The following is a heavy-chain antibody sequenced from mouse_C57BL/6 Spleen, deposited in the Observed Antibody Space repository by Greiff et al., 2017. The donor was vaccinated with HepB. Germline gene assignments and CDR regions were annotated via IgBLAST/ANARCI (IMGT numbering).Heavy chain of an antibody. V-gene: IGHV1-61*01. D-gene: IGHD4-1*01. CDR3: ARPLGRGAYYFDY. CDR1: GYTFTSYW. J-gene: IGHJ2*01. Sequence: QVQLQQPGAELVRPGSSVKLSCKASGYTFTSYWMDWVKQRPGQGLEWIGNIYPSDSETHYNQKFKDKATLTVDKSSSTAYMQLSSLTSEDSAVYYCARPLGRGAYYFDYWGQGTTLTVSS. CDR2: IYPSDSET.